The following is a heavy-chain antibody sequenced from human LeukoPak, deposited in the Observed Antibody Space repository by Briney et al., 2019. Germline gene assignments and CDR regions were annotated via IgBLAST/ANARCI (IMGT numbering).Heavy chain of an antibody. J-gene: IGHJ4*02. CDR3: ARHLVSSLPTGLDY. D-gene: IGHD3-9*01. Sequence: SETLSLTCTVSGGSISSHYWSWIRQPPGKGLEWIAYLFDSVNTKDNPSLQSRLTLSADTSKNQFSLTLTSVTAGDTAVYYCARHLVSSLPTGLDYWGQGALVTVSS. V-gene: IGHV4-59*08. CDR2: LFDSVNT. CDR1: GGSISSHY.